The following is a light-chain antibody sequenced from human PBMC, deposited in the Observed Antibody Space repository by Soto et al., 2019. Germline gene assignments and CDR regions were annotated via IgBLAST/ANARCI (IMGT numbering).Light chain of an antibody. V-gene: IGLV2-23*02. CDR1: SSDFGNYNL. CDR3: CSFTSSNTHV. J-gene: IGLJ1*01. Sequence: QSVLTQPDSVSGSPGQSITISCTGTSSDFGNYNLVSWYQQHPGKVPKLILFEVNKRPSGVSGRFSGSKSGNTASLTISGLQAEDEADYYCCSFTSSNTHVFGTGTKVTVL. CDR2: EVN.